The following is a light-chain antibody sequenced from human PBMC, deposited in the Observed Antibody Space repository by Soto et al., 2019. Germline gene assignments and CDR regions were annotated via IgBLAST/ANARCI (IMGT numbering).Light chain of an antibody. V-gene: IGKV3-20*01. J-gene: IGKJ1*01. CDR3: QQYGGLPWT. Sequence: EIVLTQSPVTLSLSPGERATLSCRASQSVTSSYLAWYQEKPGQAPRLLIYAASSRATGTPDRFSGSGSGTDFTLTVSRLEPEDFAVYYCQQYGGLPWTFGQGTKVDIK. CDR2: AAS. CDR1: QSVTSSY.